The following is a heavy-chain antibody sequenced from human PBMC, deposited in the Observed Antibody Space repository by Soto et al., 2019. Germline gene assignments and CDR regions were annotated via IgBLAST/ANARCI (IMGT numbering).Heavy chain of an antibody. CDR2: ISAHNGNT. Sequence: QVQLVQSGAEVKKPGASVKVSCKASGYTFTSYGISWVRQAPGQGLEWMGWISAHNGNTNYAQKLRGRVTMTTDKSTSKPYMELRSLKSDDMAVYDCARVLPPFDPWGQGTLVTVSS. V-gene: IGHV1-18*03. J-gene: IGHJ5*02. CDR1: GYTFTSYG. CDR3: ARVLPPFDP.